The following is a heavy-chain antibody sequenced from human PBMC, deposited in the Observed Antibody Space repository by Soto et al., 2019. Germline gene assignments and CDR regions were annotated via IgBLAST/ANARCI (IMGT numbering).Heavy chain of an antibody. CDR2: VSSDGSFT. V-gene: IGHV3-74*01. D-gene: IGHD3-10*01. CDR3: AREGDMGSSAFDC. Sequence: EVQLVESGGGLVQPGGSLRLSCAASGFTFSKYWMHWVRQAPGKGLVWVARVSSDGSFTYYADSVKGRFTISRDNDQNTLYLQMISLRPDDTAVYYCAREGDMGSSAFDCWGQGTLVTVSS. CDR1: GFTFSKYW. J-gene: IGHJ4*02.